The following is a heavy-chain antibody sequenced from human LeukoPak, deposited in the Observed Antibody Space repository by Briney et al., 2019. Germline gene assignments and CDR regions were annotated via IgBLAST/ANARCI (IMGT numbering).Heavy chain of an antibody. V-gene: IGHV1-69*13. CDR1: GGTFSNYA. D-gene: IGHD6-13*01. CDR3: ARDWGMGPSSSWA. Sequence: ASVKVSCKASGGTFSNYAINWMWQAPGQGLEWMGGIIPIFGTPNYAQKFQGRVTITADGSTSTAYMELRSLKSEDTAVYYCARDWGMGPSSSWAWGQGTLVTVSS. CDR2: IIPIFGTP. J-gene: IGHJ5*02.